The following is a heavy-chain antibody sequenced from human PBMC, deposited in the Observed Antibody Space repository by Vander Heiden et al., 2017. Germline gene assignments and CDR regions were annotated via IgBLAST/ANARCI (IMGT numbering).Heavy chain of an antibody. D-gene: IGHD4-4*01. CDR2: MSGSGGTT. CDR1: GFTFSSYA. Sequence: LLESGGGLEKPGGSLRLSCAASGFTFSSYAMRWVRQSPGKGLEWVSAMSGSGGTTYYADSVKGRVTISRDNSKNTLYLEMNSLRAEDTAVYYCAKRDYNRFDPWGQGTLVTVSS. V-gene: IGHV3-23*01. CDR3: AKRDYNRFDP. J-gene: IGHJ5*01.